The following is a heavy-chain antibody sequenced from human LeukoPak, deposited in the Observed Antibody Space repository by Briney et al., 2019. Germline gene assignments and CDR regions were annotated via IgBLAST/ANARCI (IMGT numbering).Heavy chain of an antibody. CDR2: IIPIFGTA. Sequence: SVKVSCKASGGTFSSYAISWVRQAPGQGLEWMGGIIPIFGTANYAQKFQGRVTITTDESTSTAYMELSSLRSEDTAVYYCARVPGGGIAAAGTFDYWGQGTLVTVSS. CDR1: GGTFSSYA. J-gene: IGHJ4*02. CDR3: ARVPGGGIAAAGTFDY. V-gene: IGHV1-69*05. D-gene: IGHD6-13*01.